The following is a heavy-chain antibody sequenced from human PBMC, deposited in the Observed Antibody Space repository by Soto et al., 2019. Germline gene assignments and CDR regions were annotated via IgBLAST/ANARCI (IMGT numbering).Heavy chain of an antibody. Sequence: QLQLQESGPGLVKPSETLSLTCTVSGGSISSYYWGWIRRPPGKGLEWIGSIYYSGSTYYNPSLKSRVPIAVDTSKNQFSLKLSSVTAADTAVYYCASRWGNSFDYWGQGTLVTVSS. D-gene: IGHD7-27*01. V-gene: IGHV4-39*01. CDR3: ASRWGNSFDY. J-gene: IGHJ4*02. CDR1: GGSISSYY. CDR2: IYYSGST.